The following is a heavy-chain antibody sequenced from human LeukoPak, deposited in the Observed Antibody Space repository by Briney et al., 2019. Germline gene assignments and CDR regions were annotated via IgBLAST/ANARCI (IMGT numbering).Heavy chain of an antibody. CDR3: ARDYDFWSGYSRNDAFDI. CDR1: GGSISSYY. CDR2: IYTSGST. J-gene: IGHJ3*02. V-gene: IGHV4-4*07. Sequence: SETLSLTCTVSGGSISSYYWSWIRQPAGKGLEWIGRIYTSGSTNYNPSLKSRVTMSVDTSKNQFSLKLSSVTAADTAVYYCARDYDFWSGYSRNDAFDIWGQGTMVTVSS. D-gene: IGHD3-3*01.